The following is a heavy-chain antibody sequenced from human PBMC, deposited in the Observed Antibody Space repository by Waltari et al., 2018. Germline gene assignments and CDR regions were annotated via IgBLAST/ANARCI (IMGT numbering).Heavy chain of an antibody. CDR3: ARESPVLYYFDY. J-gene: IGHJ4*02. V-gene: IGHV4-59*12. CDR1: GGSISSSY. Sequence: QLQLQESGPGLVKPSETLSVTCAVSGGSISSSYWSWIRQAPGKGLEWIGDIYGSGSSTNYNPSLKSRVTLSVDTSKNQLSLKLSSVTAADTAVYYCARESPVLYYFDYWGQGVLVTVSS. CDR2: IYGSGSST.